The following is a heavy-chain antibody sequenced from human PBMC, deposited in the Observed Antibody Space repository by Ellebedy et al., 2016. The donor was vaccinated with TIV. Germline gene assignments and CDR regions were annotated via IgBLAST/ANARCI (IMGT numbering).Heavy chain of an antibody. CDR2: IYPGDSDT. J-gene: IGHJ5*02. V-gene: IGHV5-51*01. CDR3: ARPALGGYWSRVDP. D-gene: IGHD3-10*01. CDR1: GYSFTSYW. Sequence: PGGSLRLSCTGSGYSFTSYWIGWVRQMPGKGLKWMGIIYPGDSDTRYSPSFQGQVTISADKSISTAYLQWSSLKASDTAMYYCARPALGGYWSRVDPWGQGTLVTVSS.